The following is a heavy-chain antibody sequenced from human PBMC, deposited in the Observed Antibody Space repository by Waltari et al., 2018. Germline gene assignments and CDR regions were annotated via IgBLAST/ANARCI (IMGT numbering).Heavy chain of an antibody. CDR3: ARFNGDYSP. CDR2: ISISSSTK. D-gene: IGHD4-17*01. V-gene: IGHV3-48*04. J-gene: IGHJ5*02. Sequence: EVQLVESGGGLVQPGGSLRLSCAASGFTFSSYSMNWVRQAPGRGLDWVSYISISSSTKYYAESVKGRFTIARDNAKNSLYLQMNSLRAEDTAVYYCARFNGDYSPWGQGTLVTVSS. CDR1: GFTFSSYS.